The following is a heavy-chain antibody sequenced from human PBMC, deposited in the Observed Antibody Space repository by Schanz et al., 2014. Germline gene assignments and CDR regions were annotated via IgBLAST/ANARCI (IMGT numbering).Heavy chain of an antibody. CDR1: GFTFRSYA. CDR3: VKDLQRELLRDDHYYGMDV. J-gene: IGHJ6*02. Sequence: QVQLVESGGGVVQPGKSLRLSCAASGFTFRSYAVHWVRQTPGKGLEWLAVISSDGSKKYYADSVKGRFTFSRDNSKNTLYLQMNSLRAEDTAVYYCVKDLQRELLRDDHYYGMDVWGQGTTVTVSS. D-gene: IGHD1-26*01. V-gene: IGHV3-30*04. CDR2: ISSDGSKK.